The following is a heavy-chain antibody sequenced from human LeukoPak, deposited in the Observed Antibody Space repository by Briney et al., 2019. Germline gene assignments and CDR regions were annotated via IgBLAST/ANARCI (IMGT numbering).Heavy chain of an antibody. V-gene: IGHV3-21*01. CDR3: ARDIGGWELREGYYFDY. J-gene: IGHJ4*02. D-gene: IGHD1-26*01. Sequence: GGSLRLSCAASGFTFSSYSMNWVRQAPGKGLEWVSSISSSSSYIYYADSVKGRFTISRDNAKNSLYLQMNSLRAEDTAVYYCARDIGGWELREGYYFDYWGQGTLVTVSS. CDR1: GFTFSSYS. CDR2: ISSSSSYI.